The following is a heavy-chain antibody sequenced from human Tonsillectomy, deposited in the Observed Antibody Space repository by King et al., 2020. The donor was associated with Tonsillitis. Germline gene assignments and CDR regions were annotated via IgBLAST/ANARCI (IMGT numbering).Heavy chain of an antibody. CDR1: GFSFSDYY. J-gene: IGHJ4*02. CDR2: ISNSGDMI. V-gene: IGHV3-11*01. D-gene: IGHD6-6*01. CDR3: ARDPPVYGSSSGDFDY. Sequence: VQLVESGEGLVKPGGSLRLSCAASGFSFSDYYMNWIRQAPGKGLEWVSYISNSGDMIYYADSVKGRFTISRDNAKNSLYLQMNSLRAEDTATYYCARDPPVYGSSSGDFDYWGQGTLVTVSS.